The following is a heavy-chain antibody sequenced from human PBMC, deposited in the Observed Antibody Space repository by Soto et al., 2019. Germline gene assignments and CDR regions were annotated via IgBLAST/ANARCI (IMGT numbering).Heavy chain of an antibody. V-gene: IGHV1-18*01. CDR3: ARLSEEQWLVRFSFDY. J-gene: IGHJ4*02. CDR2: ISAYNGNT. D-gene: IGHD6-19*01. CDR1: GYTFTSYG. Sequence: ASVKVSCKASGYTFTSYGISWVRQAPGQGLEWMGWISAYNGNTSYAQKLQGRVTMTTDTSTSTAYMELRSLRSDDTAVYYCARLSEEQWLVRFSFDYWGQGTLVTVSS.